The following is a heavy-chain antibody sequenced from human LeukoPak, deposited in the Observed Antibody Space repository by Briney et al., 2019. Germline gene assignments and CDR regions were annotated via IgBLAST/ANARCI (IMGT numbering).Heavy chain of an antibody. CDR2: IIPIFGTA. CDR1: GGTFSSYA. V-gene: IGHV1-69*05. J-gene: IGHJ4*02. CDR3: ARDSSGWYYFDY. Sequence: SVKVSCEASGGTFSSYAISWVRQAPGQGLEWMGGIIPIFGTANYAQKFQGRVTITTDESTSTAYMELSSLRSEDTAVYYCARDSSGWYYFDYWGQGTLVTVSS. D-gene: IGHD6-19*01.